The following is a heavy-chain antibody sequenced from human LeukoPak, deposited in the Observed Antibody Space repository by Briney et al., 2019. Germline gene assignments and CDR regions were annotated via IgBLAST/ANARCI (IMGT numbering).Heavy chain of an antibody. J-gene: IGHJ3*02. CDR2: ISAYNGNT. CDR1: GYTFTGYY. CDR3: ARGSGYSSESSDAFDI. Sequence: ASVKVSCKASGYTFTGYYMHWVRQAPGQGLEWMGWISAYNGNTNYAQKLQGRVTMTTDTSTSTAYMELRSLRSDDTAVYYCARGSGYSSESSDAFDIWGQGTMVTVSS. D-gene: IGHD3-3*01. V-gene: IGHV1-18*04.